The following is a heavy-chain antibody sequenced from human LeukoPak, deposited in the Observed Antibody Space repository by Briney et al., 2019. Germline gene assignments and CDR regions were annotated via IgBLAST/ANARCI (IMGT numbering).Heavy chain of an antibody. J-gene: IGHJ3*02. Sequence: SVKVSCTASGGTISSYAISWVRQAPGQGLEWMGRIIPIFGIANYAQKFQGRVTITADKSTSTAYMELSSLRSEDTAVYYCARKYYYDSSGYSPHAFDIWGQGTMVTVSS. D-gene: IGHD3-22*01. CDR2: IIPIFGIA. CDR1: GGTISSYA. V-gene: IGHV1-69*04. CDR3: ARKYYYDSSGYSPHAFDI.